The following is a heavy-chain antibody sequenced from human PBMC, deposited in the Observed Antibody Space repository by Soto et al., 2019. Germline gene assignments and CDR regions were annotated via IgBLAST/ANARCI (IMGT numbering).Heavy chain of an antibody. Sequence: GGSLRLSFAASGFTVRSNYMSWVRQAPGKGLEWVSVIYSGGSTYYADSVKGRFTISRENSKKTVYLQMNSLRAEDTAVYYCARDVRVTAGYYYYDMDXWGQVTTVTVS. V-gene: IGHV3-53*01. J-gene: IGHJ6*02. CDR2: IYSGGST. CDR3: ARDVRVTAGYYYYDMDX. D-gene: IGHD2-21*02. CDR1: GFTVRSNY.